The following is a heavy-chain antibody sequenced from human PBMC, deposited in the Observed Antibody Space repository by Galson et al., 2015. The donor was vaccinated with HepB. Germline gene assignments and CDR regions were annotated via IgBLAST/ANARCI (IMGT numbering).Heavy chain of an antibody. Sequence: SVKVSCKASGGTFHNYAVSWVRLAPGQGLEWMGGIIPISRIPDYALKFQGRVTITADESTSTSYIELNSLTSEDTAVYYCARDRGTNGYYYFNYWGQGTLVTVSS. J-gene: IGHJ4*02. CDR2: IIPISRIP. D-gene: IGHD3-3*01. CDR3: ARDRGTNGYYYFNY. CDR1: GGTFHNYA. V-gene: IGHV1-69*13.